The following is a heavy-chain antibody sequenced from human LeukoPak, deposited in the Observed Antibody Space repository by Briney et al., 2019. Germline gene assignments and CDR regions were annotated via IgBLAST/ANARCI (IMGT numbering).Heavy chain of an antibody. J-gene: IGHJ4*02. CDR2: INSDGIST. CDR3: ARDGNYYGSSGPADY. Sequence: GGSLRLSCAASRFTFSRYWMRWVRQAPGKGLVWVSRINSDGISTSYADSVKGRFTISRDNAKNTLYLQMNRLRAEDTAVYYCARDGNYYGSSGPADYWGQGTLVTVSS. CDR1: RFTFSRYW. D-gene: IGHD3-22*01. V-gene: IGHV3-74*01.